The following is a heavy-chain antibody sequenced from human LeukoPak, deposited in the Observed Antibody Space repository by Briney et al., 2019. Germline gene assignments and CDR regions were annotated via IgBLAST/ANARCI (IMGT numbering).Heavy chain of an antibody. Sequence: GGSLRLSCAASGFTFSSYGMSWVRQAPGKGLEWVSSISGSGGSTYYADSVKGRFTISRDNSKNTLYLQMNSLRAEDTAVYYCAKDSIAVAGPFDYWGQGTLVTVSS. CDR3: AKDSIAVAGPFDY. CDR2: ISGSGGST. D-gene: IGHD6-19*01. CDR1: GFTFSSYG. J-gene: IGHJ4*02. V-gene: IGHV3-23*01.